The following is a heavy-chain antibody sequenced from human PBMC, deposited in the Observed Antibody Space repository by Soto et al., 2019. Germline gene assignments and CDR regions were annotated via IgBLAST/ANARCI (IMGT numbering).Heavy chain of an antibody. CDR2: ISNSFSDGNT. CDR3: AKVFSPEGGNYFDH. J-gene: IGHJ4*02. CDR1: GFTFSNYA. V-gene: IGHV3-23*01. Sequence: EVQLLESGGGLVQPGGSLRLSCAASGFTFSNYAMDWVRQAPGKGLEWVSAISNSFSDGNTQYADSVKGRFTISRDNDKNTVFLEMNSLRAEDTAVYYCAKVFSPEGGNYFDHWGQGTLVTVSS.